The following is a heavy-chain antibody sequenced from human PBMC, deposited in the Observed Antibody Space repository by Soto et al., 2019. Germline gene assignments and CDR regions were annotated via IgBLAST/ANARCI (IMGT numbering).Heavy chain of an antibody. D-gene: IGHD2-8*01. V-gene: IGHV3-30-3*01. Sequence: PGGSLRLSCAASGFTFSSYAMHWVRQAPGKGLEWVAVISYDGSNKYYADSVKGRFTISRDNSKNTLYLQMNSLRAEDTAVYYCAREGIVLMVYATEAFDYWGQGT. CDR1: GFTFSSYA. CDR3: AREGIVLMVYATEAFDY. J-gene: IGHJ4*02. CDR2: ISYDGSNK.